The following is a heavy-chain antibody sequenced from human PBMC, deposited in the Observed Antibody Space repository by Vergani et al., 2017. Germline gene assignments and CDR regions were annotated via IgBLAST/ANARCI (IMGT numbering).Heavy chain of an antibody. CDR3: ARCRGKRNYYYYYMDV. CDR2: IIPIFGTA. CDR1: GGTFSSYA. J-gene: IGHJ6*03. D-gene: IGHD3-16*01. V-gene: IGHV1-69*01. Sequence: QVQLVQSGAEVKKPGSSVKVSCKASGGTFSSYAISWVRQAPGQALEWMGGIIPIFGTANYAQKVQGRVTITGDESTSPAYMELSSLRSEDTAVYYCARCRGKRNYYYYYMDVWGKGTTVTVSS.